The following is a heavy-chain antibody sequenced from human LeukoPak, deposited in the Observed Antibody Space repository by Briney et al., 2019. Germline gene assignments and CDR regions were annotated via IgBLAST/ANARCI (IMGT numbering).Heavy chain of an antibody. V-gene: IGHV3-7*03. D-gene: IGHD2-2*01. CDR2: IKQDGSEK. CDR3: ARIRYQLLRDNWFDP. J-gene: IGHJ5*02. CDR1: GFTFSSYW. Sequence: PGRSLRLSCAASGFTFSSYWMSWVRQAPGKGLEWVANIKQDGSEKYYVDSVKGRFTISRDNAKNSLYLQMNSLRAEDTAVYYCARIRYQLLRDNWFDPWGQGTLVTVSS.